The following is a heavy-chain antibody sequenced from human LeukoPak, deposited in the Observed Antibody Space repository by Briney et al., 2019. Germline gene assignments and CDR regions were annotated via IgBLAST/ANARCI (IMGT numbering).Heavy chain of an antibody. V-gene: IGHV3-11*01. CDR2: ISSSGSTV. CDR3: ARNEYDSSGYYYDY. J-gene: IGHJ4*02. CDR1: GFTFSDYY. D-gene: IGHD3-22*01. Sequence: GGSLRLSCAASGFTFSDYYMSWIRQAPGKGLEWVSYISSSGSTVYYADSVKGRFTISRDNAKNSLYLQMNSLRAEDTAVYYCARNEYDSSGYYYDYWGQGTLVTVSS.